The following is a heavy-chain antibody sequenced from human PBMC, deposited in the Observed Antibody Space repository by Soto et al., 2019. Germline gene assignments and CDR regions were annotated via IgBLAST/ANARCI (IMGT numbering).Heavy chain of an antibody. CDR1: GGTFSSYA. CDR3: ARDPPLRVGAQSQKDAFDI. Sequence: SVKVSCKASGGTFSSYAISWVRQAPGQGLEWMGGIIPIFGTANYAQKFQGRVTITADKSTSTAYMELSSLRSEDTAVYYCARDPPLRVGAQSQKDAFDIWGQGTMVTVSS. D-gene: IGHD1-26*01. V-gene: IGHV1-69*06. CDR2: IIPIFGTA. J-gene: IGHJ3*02.